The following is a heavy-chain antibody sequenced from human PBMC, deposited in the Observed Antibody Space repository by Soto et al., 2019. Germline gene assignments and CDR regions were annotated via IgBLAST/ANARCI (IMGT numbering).Heavy chain of an antibody. V-gene: IGHV3-21*01. CDR1: GFTFSSYW. CDR2: ISCDRSYI. CDR3: VRDLSAYNWFDL. J-gene: IGHJ5*01. Sequence: GGSLRLSCAASGFTFSSYWMSWVRQAPGKGLEWVSSISCDRSYIYYADSVKGRFTISRDNAKNSLFLQMNSLRVEDTAVYYCVRDLSAYNWFDLWGPGTLVTVSS.